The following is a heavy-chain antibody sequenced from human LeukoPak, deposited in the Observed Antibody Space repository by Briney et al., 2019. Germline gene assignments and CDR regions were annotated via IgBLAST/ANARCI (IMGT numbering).Heavy chain of an antibody. CDR3: ARDLGMTDGDYVSYFDY. J-gene: IGHJ4*02. CDR1: GFTFSRYE. V-gene: IGHV3-48*03. CDR2: ISSSGSII. D-gene: IGHD4-17*01. Sequence: GGSLRLSCAASGFTFSRYELNWVRQAPGKGLEWVSYISSSGSIIYYAYSVKGRFTISRDNAKNSLYLQMNSLRAEDTALYYCARDLGMTDGDYVSYFDYWGQGTLVTVSS.